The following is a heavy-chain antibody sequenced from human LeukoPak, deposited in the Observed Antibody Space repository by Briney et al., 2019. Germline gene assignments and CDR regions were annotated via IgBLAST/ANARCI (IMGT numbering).Heavy chain of an antibody. J-gene: IGHJ4*02. Sequence: GGSLRLSCAASGFTFSSYGMHWVRQAPGKGLEWVAVISYDGSNKYYADSVKGRFTISRDNSKNTLYLQMNSLRAEDTAVYYCAKDRGSYSSDREQTNWGQGTLVTVSS. V-gene: IGHV3-30*18. CDR1: GFTFSSYG. D-gene: IGHD6-19*01. CDR3: AKDRGSYSSDREQTN. CDR2: ISYDGSNK.